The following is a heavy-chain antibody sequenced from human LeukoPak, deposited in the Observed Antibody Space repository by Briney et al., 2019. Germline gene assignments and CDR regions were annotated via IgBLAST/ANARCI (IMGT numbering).Heavy chain of an antibody. J-gene: IGHJ4*02. Sequence: GGSLRLSCAVSGFTFSSHWMFWVRQVPGKGLEWVSQINNDGSSTTYADSVKGRFTISRDNAKNTLYLQMNSLRAEDTAVYFCARDRGSAWYDYWGQGTLVTVSS. CDR3: ARDRGSAWYDY. D-gene: IGHD6-19*01. CDR2: INNDGSST. V-gene: IGHV3-74*01. CDR1: GFTFSSHW.